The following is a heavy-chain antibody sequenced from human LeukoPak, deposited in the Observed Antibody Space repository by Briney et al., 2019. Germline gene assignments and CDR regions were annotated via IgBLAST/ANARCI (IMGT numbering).Heavy chain of an antibody. CDR2: IYYSGST. J-gene: IGHJ3*02. D-gene: IGHD6-13*01. CDR1: GGSISSSGYY. CDR3: ARWRQLVRAFDI. V-gene: IGHV4-39*01. Sequence: SETLSLTCTVSGGSISSSGYYWGWIRQPPGKGLEWIGTIYYSGSTYYNPSLKSRVTISVDTSKNQFSLKLGSVTAADTAVYYCARWRQLVRAFDIWGQGTMVTVSS.